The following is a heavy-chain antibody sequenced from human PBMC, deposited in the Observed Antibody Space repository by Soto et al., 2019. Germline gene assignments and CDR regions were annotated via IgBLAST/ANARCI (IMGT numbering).Heavy chain of an antibody. CDR2: IKQDASEK. J-gene: IGHJ4*02. V-gene: IGHV3-7*01. CDR1: GFTFSSYW. D-gene: IGHD6-6*01. CDR3: ASTRGAYSSSADFDY. Sequence: PGGSLRLSCAASGFTFSSYWMSWVRQAPGKGLEWVANIKQDASEKYYVGSVRGRFTISRDNSKNSLYLQMNSLRAEDTAVYYCASTRGAYSSSADFDYWGQGILVTVS.